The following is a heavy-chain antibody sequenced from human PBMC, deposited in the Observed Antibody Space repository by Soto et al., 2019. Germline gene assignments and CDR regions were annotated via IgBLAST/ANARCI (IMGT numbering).Heavy chain of an antibody. V-gene: IGHV4-31*03. Sequence: QVQLQESGPGLVKPSQTLSLTCTVSGGSISSGGYYWSWIRQHPGKGLEWIGYIYYSGSTYYNPSLKSRVIISVDTSKNQSSLKLSSVTAADTAVYYCARVFSDSSSFFDPWGQGTLVTVSS. J-gene: IGHJ5*02. D-gene: IGHD6-13*01. CDR2: IYYSGST. CDR1: GGSISSGGYY. CDR3: ARVFSDSSSFFDP.